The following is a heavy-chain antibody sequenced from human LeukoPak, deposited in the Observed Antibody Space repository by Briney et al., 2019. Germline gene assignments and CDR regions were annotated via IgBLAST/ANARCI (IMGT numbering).Heavy chain of an antibody. D-gene: IGHD7-27*01. V-gene: IGHV1-2*02. CDR1: GYSFTTYY. Sequence: ASVKVSCKTSGYSFTTYYMFWVRQAPGQGPEWMGWTNPNSGATNYAQKFQGRVTLTRDTFINTVYMELSSLMSDDTAIYYCARGDWGSGALDIWGQGTMVTISS. CDR3: ARGDWGSGALDI. CDR2: TNPNSGAT. J-gene: IGHJ3*02.